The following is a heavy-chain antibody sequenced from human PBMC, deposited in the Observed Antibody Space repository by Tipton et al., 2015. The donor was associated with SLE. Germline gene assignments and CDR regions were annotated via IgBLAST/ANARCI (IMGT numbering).Heavy chain of an antibody. Sequence: LRLSCTVSGGSISSHYWSWIRQPPGKGLEWIGYIYNSGSGNYNPSLKSRVTISVDTSKNQFSLKLSPVSAADSAVYYCARSDYYDSSGYYSYAFDIWGQGTMVTVSS. D-gene: IGHD3-22*01. V-gene: IGHV4-59*11. CDR2: IYNSGSG. CDR3: ARSDYYDSSGYYSYAFDI. J-gene: IGHJ3*02. CDR1: GGSISSHY.